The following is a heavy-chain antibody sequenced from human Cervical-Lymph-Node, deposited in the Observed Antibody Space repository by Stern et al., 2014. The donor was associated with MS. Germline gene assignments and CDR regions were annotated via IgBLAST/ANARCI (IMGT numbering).Heavy chain of an antibody. CDR1: GFTFSSYG. Sequence: VQLVESGGAVVQPGRFLRLSCAASGFTFSSYGMHWVRQAPGKGLECVTVISYDGNHKYYAASVKGRFTISRDNSKNTLHLQMNSVTPDDTAIYYCARDYEDTSMLFDHWGQGTLVTVSS. CDR2: ISYDGNHK. D-gene: IGHD2-8*01. CDR3: ARDYEDTSMLFDH. V-gene: IGHV3-30*03. J-gene: IGHJ4*02.